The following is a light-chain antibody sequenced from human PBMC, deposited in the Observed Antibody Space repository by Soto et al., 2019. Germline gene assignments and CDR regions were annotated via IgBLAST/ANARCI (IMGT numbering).Light chain of an antibody. CDR1: SSNIGAGYD. CDR2: GNS. CDR3: QSYDSSLSGYV. J-gene: IGLJ1*01. V-gene: IGLV1-40*01. Sequence: QSVLTQPPSVSFAPGQRVTISCTGSSSNIGAGYDVHWYQQLPGTAPKLLIYGNSNRPSGAPDRFSGSKSGTSASLAITGLQAEDEADYYCQSYDSSLSGYVFGTGTKVTVL.